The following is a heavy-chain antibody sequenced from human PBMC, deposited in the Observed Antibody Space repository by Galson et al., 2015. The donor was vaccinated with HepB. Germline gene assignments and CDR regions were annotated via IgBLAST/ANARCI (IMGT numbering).Heavy chain of an antibody. Sequence: SLRLSCAASGFTFSSYGMHWVRQAPGKGLEWVAVISYDGSNKYYADSVKGRFTISRDNSKNTLYLQMNSLRAEDTAVYYCAKSADIISSDYFDYWGQGTLVTVSS. CDR1: GFTFSSYG. D-gene: IGHD6-13*01. V-gene: IGHV3-30*18. J-gene: IGHJ4*02. CDR2: ISYDGSNK. CDR3: AKSADIISSDYFDY.